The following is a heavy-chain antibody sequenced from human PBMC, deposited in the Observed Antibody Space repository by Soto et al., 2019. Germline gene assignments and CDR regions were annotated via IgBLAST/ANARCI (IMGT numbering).Heavy chain of an antibody. CDR1: GGTFSSYA. J-gene: IGHJ4*02. Sequence: QVQLVQSGAEVKKPGSSVKVSCKASGGTFSSYAISWVRQAPGQGLEWMGGIIPIFGTANYAQKFQGRVTITADESTSTAYMELSSLRSEDTAVYYCARSGAYYDFWSGHPNFDYWDQGTLVTVSS. CDR3: ARSGAYYDFWSGHPNFDY. V-gene: IGHV1-69*01. D-gene: IGHD3-3*01. CDR2: IIPIFGTA.